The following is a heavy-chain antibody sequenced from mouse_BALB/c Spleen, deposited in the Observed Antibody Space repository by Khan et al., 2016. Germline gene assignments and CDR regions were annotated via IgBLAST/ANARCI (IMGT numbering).Heavy chain of an antibody. V-gene: IGHV7-3*02. J-gene: IGHJ4*01. D-gene: IGHD2-3*01. Sequence: EVELVESGGDLVQPGGSLRLSCATSGFTFTDYYMSWVRQPPGKALEWLGFIRNKANGYTTEYSASVKGRFTISRDNSQSILYLQMNTLRAEDSATSHCARDGYYPYAMDYWGQGTSVTVSS. CDR2: IRNKANGYTT. CDR1: GFTFTDYY. CDR3: ARDGYYPYAMDY.